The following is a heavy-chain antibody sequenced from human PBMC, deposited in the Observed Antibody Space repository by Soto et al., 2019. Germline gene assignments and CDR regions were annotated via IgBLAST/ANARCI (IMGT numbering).Heavy chain of an antibody. J-gene: IGHJ6*03. CDR3: ARQKNYYYYYMDV. V-gene: IGHV5-51*01. CDR1: GYSFISYC. Sequence: PGESMKISRKGSGYSFISYCIVWVRQMPGKGLEWMGIIYPGDSDTRYSPSFQGQVTISADKSISTAYLQWSSLKASDTAMYYCARQKNYYYYYMDVWGKGTTVTVSS. CDR2: IYPGDSDT.